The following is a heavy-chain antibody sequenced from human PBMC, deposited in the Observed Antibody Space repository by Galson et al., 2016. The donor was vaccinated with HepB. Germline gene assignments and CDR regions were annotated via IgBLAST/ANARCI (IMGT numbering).Heavy chain of an antibody. CDR2: VYHTGNA. J-gene: IGHJ4*02. CDR1: GGSITSFS. D-gene: IGHD1-7*01. CDR3: ARREDTGTFGY. Sequence: SETLSLTCTVSGGSITSFSWSWIRQPPGKGPEWIGYVYHTGNAHYNPSLKSRVHISADTSKNQFSTNLRSVAAAHPAVYYCARREDTGTFGYWGQGTLVTVSS. V-gene: IGHV4-59*08.